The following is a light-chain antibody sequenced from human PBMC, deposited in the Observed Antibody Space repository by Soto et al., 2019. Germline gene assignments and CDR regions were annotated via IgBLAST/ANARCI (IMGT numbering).Light chain of an antibody. V-gene: IGKV1-6*01. Sequence: AIQLTQSPSSLSASVGDRVTITCRASQGIRNDLGWYQQKPGKAPKLLIYAASSLQSGVPSRFSGSGSGTDFTFTISSLQAEDFATYYCLQDYNYPLTFGGGTKVEIK. CDR2: AAS. CDR3: LQDYNYPLT. J-gene: IGKJ4*01. CDR1: QGIRND.